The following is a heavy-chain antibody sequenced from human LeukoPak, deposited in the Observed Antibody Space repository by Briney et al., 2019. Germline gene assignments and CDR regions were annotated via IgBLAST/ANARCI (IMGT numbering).Heavy chain of an antibody. Sequence: PSETLSLTCTVSGGSVSSGSYSWSWIRQPPGKGLVWLGYIYYSGSPNYNPSLKSRVTISLDTSKNQFSLKLSSVTAADTAVYYCARGPRGGTYYWYFDLWGRGTLVTVSS. D-gene: IGHD1-26*01. V-gene: IGHV4-61*01. CDR3: ARGPRGGTYYWYFDL. J-gene: IGHJ2*01. CDR2: IYYSGSP. CDR1: GGSVSSGSYS.